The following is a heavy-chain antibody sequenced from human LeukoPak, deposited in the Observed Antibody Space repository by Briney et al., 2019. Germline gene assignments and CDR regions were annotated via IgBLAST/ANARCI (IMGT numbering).Heavy chain of an antibody. Sequence: PSETLSLTCTVSGGSISSSSYYWGWIRQPPGKGLEWIGSIYYSGSTYYNPSLKSRVTISVDTSKNQFSLKLSSVTAADTAVYYCAVFTMVPRSYGMDVWGQGTTVTVSS. CDR3: AVFTMVPRSYGMDV. CDR1: GGSISSSSYY. J-gene: IGHJ6*02. CDR2: IYYSGST. V-gene: IGHV4-39*01. D-gene: IGHD3-10*01.